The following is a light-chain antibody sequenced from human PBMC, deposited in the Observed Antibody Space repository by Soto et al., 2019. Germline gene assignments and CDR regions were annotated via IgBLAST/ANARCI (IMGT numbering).Light chain of an antibody. J-gene: IGKJ2*01. V-gene: IGKV3-15*01. CDR2: WGS. Sequence: TQSPATLSVSLGEEVSLSCRASQSVGPNLAWYQQRPGQAPRLLIHWGSTRANGVPARFRGSGRGTDFTLTISNLQSEDLAVYYCQHYHNFPRTFGQGTKLEIK. CDR1: QSVGPN. CDR3: QHYHNFPRT.